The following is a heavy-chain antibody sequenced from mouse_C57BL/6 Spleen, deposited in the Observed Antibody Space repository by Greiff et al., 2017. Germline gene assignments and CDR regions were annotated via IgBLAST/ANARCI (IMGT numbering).Heavy chain of an antibody. CDR3: ARHESGPYYYCSSPFAY. CDR2: ISSGGSYT. J-gene: IGHJ3*01. D-gene: IGHD1-1*01. V-gene: IGHV5-6*01. Sequence: EVHLVESGGDLVKPGGSLKLSCAASGFTFSSYGMSWVRQTPDKRLEWVATISSGGSYTYYPDSVKGRFTISRDNAKNTLYLQMSSLKSEDTAMYYCARHESGPYYYCSSPFAYWGQGTLVTVSA. CDR1: GFTFSSYG.